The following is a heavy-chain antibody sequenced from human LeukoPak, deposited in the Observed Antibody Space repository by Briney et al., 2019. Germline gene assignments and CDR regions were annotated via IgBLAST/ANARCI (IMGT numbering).Heavy chain of an antibody. D-gene: IGHD3-10*01. CDR1: GYTFTRYY. J-gene: IGHJ4*02. V-gene: IGHV1-46*01. Sequence: PSVKVSCKASGYTFTRYYMHWVRQAPGQGLEWMGIINPSGGSTSYAQKFQGRVTMTRDMSTSAVYMELSSLRSEDTAVYYCASTGFDSWGQGTLVTVSS. CDR3: ASTGFDS. CDR2: INPSGGST.